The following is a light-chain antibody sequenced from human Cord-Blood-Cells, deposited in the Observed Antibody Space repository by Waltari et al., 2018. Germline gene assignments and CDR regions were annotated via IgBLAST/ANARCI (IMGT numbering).Light chain of an antibody. CDR3: QRYNNWPLT. V-gene: IGKV3D-15*01. J-gene: IGKJ4*01. CDR1: QSVSSN. Sequence: EIVMTQSPATLSVSPGERATLSCRASQSVSSNLAWYQQKPGQAPRLLIYGASTRATGIPARFSGSGSGTECHLTISSLQSEDFAVYYCQRYNNWPLTFGGGTKVEIK. CDR2: GAS.